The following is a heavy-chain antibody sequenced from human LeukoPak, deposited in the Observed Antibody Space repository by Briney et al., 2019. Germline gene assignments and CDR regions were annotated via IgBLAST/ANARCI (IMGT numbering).Heavy chain of an antibody. CDR2: INAGNGNT. D-gene: IGHD5-18*01. CDR3: ARSRYSYGWGVFDY. V-gene: IGHV1-3*01. J-gene: IGHJ4*02. Sequence: ASVTVSCKASGYTFTSYAMHWVRQAPGQRLEWMGWINAGNGNTKYSQKFQGRVTITRDTSASTAYMELSSLRSDDTAVYYCARSRYSYGWGVFDYWGQGTLVTVSS. CDR1: GYTFTSYA.